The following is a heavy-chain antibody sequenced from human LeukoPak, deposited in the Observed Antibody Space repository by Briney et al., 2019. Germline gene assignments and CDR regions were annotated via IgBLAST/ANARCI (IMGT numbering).Heavy chain of an antibody. CDR2: IYGGST. CDR1: GFTSSSYA. CDR3: ARGGSYGDFDY. J-gene: IGHJ4*02. Sequence: GGSLRLSCAGSGFTSSSYAMIWVRQAPGKGLDWVSGIYGGSTFDADSVKGRFTISRDNAKNSLYLQMNSLRAEDTAVYYCARGGSYGDFDYWGQGTLVTVSS. V-gene: IGHV3-23*01. D-gene: IGHD1-26*01.